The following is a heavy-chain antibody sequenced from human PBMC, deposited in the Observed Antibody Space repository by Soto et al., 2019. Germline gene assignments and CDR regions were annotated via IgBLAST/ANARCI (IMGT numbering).Heavy chain of an antibody. CDR2: IYHTGST. Sequence: QVQLQESGPGLVKPSGTRSLTCGVFGGSISNSNWWTWVRQPPGKGLEWIGEIYHTGSTNYNSSLMSRVTISLDKPNNQFSLKLSSVTAADTAVYYCAHRPIVGAAIWGQGTLVTVSS. V-gene: IGHV4-4*02. CDR3: AHRPIVGAAI. D-gene: IGHD1-26*01. J-gene: IGHJ4*02. CDR1: GGSISNSNW.